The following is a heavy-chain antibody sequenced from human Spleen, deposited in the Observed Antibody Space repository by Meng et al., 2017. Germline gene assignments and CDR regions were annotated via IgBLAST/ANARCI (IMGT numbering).Heavy chain of an antibody. D-gene: IGHD3-3*01. CDR1: GGSFSDYY. CDR3: ARASSDPNGFWSGKYYFDY. V-gene: IGHV4-34*01. Sequence: SETLSLTCVVSGGSFSDYYWSWIRQPPGKGLEWIGEINHSGSTNYNPSLKSRVTISVDTSKNQFSLKLSSVTAADTAVYYCARASSDPNGFWSGKYYFDYCGQGILVTVSS. J-gene: IGHJ4*02. CDR2: INHSGST.